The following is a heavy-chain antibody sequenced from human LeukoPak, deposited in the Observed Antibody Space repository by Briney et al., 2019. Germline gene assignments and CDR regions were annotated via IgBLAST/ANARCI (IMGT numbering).Heavy chain of an antibody. Sequence: GRSLRLSCAASGFTFSSYAMHWVRQAPGKGLEWVAVISYDGSNKYYADSVKGRFTISRDNSKNTPYLQMNSLRAEDTAVYYCARGVVVPAASFDYWGQGTLVTVSS. J-gene: IGHJ4*02. D-gene: IGHD2-2*01. CDR3: ARGVVVPAASFDY. CDR2: ISYDGSNK. V-gene: IGHV3-30-3*01. CDR1: GFTFSSYA.